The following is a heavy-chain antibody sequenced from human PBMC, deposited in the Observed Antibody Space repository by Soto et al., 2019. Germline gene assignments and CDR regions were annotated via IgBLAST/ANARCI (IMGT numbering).Heavy chain of an antibody. CDR3: AKRPYSSGWYNWFDP. Sequence: PGGSLRLSCAASGFTFSSYAMSWVRQAPGKGLEWVSAISGSGGSTYYADSVKGRFTISRDNSKNTLYLQMNSLRAEDTAVYYCAKRPYSSGWYNWFDPWGQGTLVTVSS. CDR2: ISGSGGST. D-gene: IGHD6-19*01. V-gene: IGHV3-23*01. CDR1: GFTFSSYA. J-gene: IGHJ5*02.